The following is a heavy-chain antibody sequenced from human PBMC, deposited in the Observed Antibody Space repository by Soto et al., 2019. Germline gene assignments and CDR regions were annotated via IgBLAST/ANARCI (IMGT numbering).Heavy chain of an antibody. CDR2: ISAYNGNT. D-gene: IGHD2-2*01. V-gene: IGHV1-18*04. J-gene: IGHJ6*02. CDR3: ARRDCSSTSCLPYYYYGMDV. Sequence: ASVKVSFKASGYTFTSYGISWLRQAPGQGLEWMGWISAYNGNTNYAQKLQGRVTMTTDTSTSTAYMELRSLRSDDTAVYYCARRDCSSTSCLPYYYYGMDVWGQGTTVTVSS. CDR1: GYTFTSYG.